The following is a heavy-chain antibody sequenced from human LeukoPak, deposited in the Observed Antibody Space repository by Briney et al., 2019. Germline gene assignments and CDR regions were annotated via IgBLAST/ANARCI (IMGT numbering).Heavy chain of an antibody. D-gene: IGHD1-7*01. CDR3: ARLMGTGTTYDY. V-gene: IGHV3-7*01. CDR1: GFTFSNHW. J-gene: IGHJ4*02. Sequence: GGSLRLSCVAPGFTFSNHWMSWVRQAPGKGLEWVASITPDGSGDYYMDSVKGRFTISRDNAENSLYLQMNSLGAEDTAVYYCARLMGTGTTYDYWGQGTLVTVSS. CDR2: ITPDGSGD.